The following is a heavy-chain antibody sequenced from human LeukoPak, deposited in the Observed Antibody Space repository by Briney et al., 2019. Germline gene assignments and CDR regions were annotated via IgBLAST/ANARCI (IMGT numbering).Heavy chain of an antibody. CDR2: FYYSGNT. Sequence: ASETLSLTCTVSGGSISSSSYYWGWIRQPPGKGLEWIGSFYYSGNTYYYPSLKSRVTISVDTSKNQFSLKLSSVTAADTAVYYCASGKGFYYDSSGYYWLYYMDVWGKGTTVTVSS. V-gene: IGHV4-39*01. J-gene: IGHJ6*03. CDR3: ASGKGFYYDSSGYYWLYYMDV. D-gene: IGHD3-22*01. CDR1: GGSISSSSYY.